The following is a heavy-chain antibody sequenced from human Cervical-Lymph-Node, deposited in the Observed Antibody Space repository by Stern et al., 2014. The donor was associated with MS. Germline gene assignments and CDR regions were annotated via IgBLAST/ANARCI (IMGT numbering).Heavy chain of an antibody. V-gene: IGHV4-59*01. J-gene: IGHJ5*02. D-gene: IGHD6-19*01. CDR1: GGSISSYY. CDR3: ARVGGQWLSLIDP. CDR2: IYYSGST. Sequence: QVQLQESGPGLVKPSETLSLTCTVSGGSISSYYWRWIRQPPGKGLEWIGYIYYSGSTNYNPSLKSRVTISVDTSKNQFSLKLSSVTAADTAVYYCARVGGQWLSLIDPWGQGTLVTVSS.